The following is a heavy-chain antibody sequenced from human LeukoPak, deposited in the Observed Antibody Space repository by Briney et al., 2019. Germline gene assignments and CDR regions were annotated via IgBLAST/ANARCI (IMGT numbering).Heavy chain of an antibody. CDR3: ARDSYSSSIRWFDS. J-gene: IGHJ5*01. D-gene: IGHD6-6*01. CDR1: GGSISSGGYY. CDR2: IYYSGST. V-gene: IGHV4-31*03. Sequence: SETLSLTCTVSGGSISSGGYYWSWIRQHPGKGLEWIGYIYYSGSTYYNPSLKSRVTISIDTSNNQFSVKLSSVTAADTAVYYCARDSYSSSIRWFDSWGQGTLVIVSS.